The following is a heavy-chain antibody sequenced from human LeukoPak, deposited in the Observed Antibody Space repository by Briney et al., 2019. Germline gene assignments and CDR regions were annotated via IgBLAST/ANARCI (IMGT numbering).Heavy chain of an antibody. J-gene: IGHJ5*02. CDR1: GGSISSSSYY. CDR2: IYYSGST. CDR3: ARGWGTYYYGSGSSNWFDP. V-gene: IGHV4-39*01. D-gene: IGHD3-10*01. Sequence: SETLSLTCTVSGGSISSSSYYWGWIRQPPGKGLEWIGSIYYSGSTYYNPSLKSRVTISVDTSKNQFSLKLSSVTAADTAVYYCARGWGTYYYGSGSSNWFDPWGQGTLVTVSS.